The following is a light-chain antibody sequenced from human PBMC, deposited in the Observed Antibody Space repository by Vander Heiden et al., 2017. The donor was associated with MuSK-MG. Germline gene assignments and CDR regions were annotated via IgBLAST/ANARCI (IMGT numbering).Light chain of an antibody. CDR1: QGISNS. J-gene: IGKJ3*01. Sequence: DIQMTQSPSSLSASVGDRVTITCRASQGISNSLAWYQQKPGKAPKLLLYAASRLESGVPSRFSGSGSGTDYTLTISSLQPEDFATYYVQQYYITPFTVGPGTKVDIK. V-gene: IGKV1-NL1*01. CDR3: QQYYITPFT. CDR2: AAS.